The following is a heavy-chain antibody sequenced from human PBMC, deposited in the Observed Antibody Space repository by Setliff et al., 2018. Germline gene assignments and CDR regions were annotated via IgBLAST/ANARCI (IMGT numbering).Heavy chain of an antibody. V-gene: IGHV1-18*01. CDR1: GYTFTNYG. CDR2: ISAYNGNT. CDR3: ARVALTKNFRVLLWFGGRDAFDI. D-gene: IGHD3-10*01. Sequence: ASVKVSCKASGYTFTNYGISWVRQAPGQGLEWMGWISAYNGNTNYEQKLQGRVTMTTDTSTSTAYMELRSLRSDDTAVYYCARVALTKNFRVLLWFGGRDAFDIWGQGTMVTVS. J-gene: IGHJ3*02.